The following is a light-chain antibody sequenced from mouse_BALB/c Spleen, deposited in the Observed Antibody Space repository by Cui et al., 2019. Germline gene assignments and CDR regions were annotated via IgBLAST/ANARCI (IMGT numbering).Light chain of an antibody. V-gene: IGKV12-46*01. Sequence: DIQMTRSPASLSVSVGETVTITCRESENIYRNLAWYQQKQGKSPQLLVYAATNLADGVPSRFSGSGSGTQYSLKINSLQSEDFGSYYCQHFWGTPLTFGAGTKLELK. J-gene: IGKJ5*01. CDR2: AAT. CDR3: QHFWGTPLT. CDR1: ENIYRN.